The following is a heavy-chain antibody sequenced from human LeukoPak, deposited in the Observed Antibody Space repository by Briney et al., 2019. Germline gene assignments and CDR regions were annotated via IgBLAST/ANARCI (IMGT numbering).Heavy chain of an antibody. V-gene: IGHV1-69*06. CDR2: IIPKAATP. J-gene: IGHJ4*02. Sequence: VASVKVSCKASGGTFTSYAISWVRQAPGEGLEWMGGIIPKAATPNYSQKFQGRVTISADKSTSTAYMELSRLTSEDTAVYYCAREQQGKYYDINNSIEYYFDYWGQGTPVTVSS. CDR1: GGTFTSYA. D-gene: IGHD3-22*01. CDR3: AREQQGKYYDINNSIEYYFDY.